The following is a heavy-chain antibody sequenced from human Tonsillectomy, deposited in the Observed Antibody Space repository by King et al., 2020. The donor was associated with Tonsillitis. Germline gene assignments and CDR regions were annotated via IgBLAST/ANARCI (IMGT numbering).Heavy chain of an antibody. J-gene: IGHJ6*03. Sequence: VQLQESGPGLVKPSETLSLTCTVSGGSISSYYWNWIRQPPGKGLEWIGYIYYSGSTNHNPSLKSRVTISVDTSKNQFSLKLSSVTAADTAVYYCARTGGSGYGWDYYYYYYMDVWGKGTTVTVSS. D-gene: IGHD5-12*01. CDR1: GGSISSYY. V-gene: IGHV4-59*01. CDR3: ARTGGSGYGWDYYYYYYMDV. CDR2: IYYSGST.